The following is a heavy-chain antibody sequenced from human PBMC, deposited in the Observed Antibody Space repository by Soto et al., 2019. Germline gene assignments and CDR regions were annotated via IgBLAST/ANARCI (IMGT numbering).Heavy chain of an antibody. V-gene: IGHV5-51*01. CDR1: GYSFTSFW. CDR3: ARRLSPLDPYHFDY. CDR2: IYPGDFDT. J-gene: IGHJ4*02. Sequence: GESLKISCKGSGYSFTSFWIAWVRQMPGKGLEWMGIIYPGDFDTRYSPSFQGQVTISADKSINTAYLQWSSLKASDTAMYYCARRLSPLDPYHFDYWGQGTLVTVSS.